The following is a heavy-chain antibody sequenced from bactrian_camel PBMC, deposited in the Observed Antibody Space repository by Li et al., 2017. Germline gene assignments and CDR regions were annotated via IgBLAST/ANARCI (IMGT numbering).Heavy chain of an antibody. J-gene: IGHJ6*01. CDR2: IWLGDGRQ. Sequence: HVQLVESGGGSVPPGGTLRLSCAAPEALPRDRKYMGWFRQAPGKEREAVAVIWLGDGRQWYAEAVKGRFTISRDNGKNTIYLQMNSLRPEDTAMYYCAATGSLLYFSEYDGELAFASWGQGTQVTVS. CDR1: EALPRDRKY. CDR3: AATGSLLYFSEYDGELAFAS. V-gene: IGHV3S61*01. D-gene: IGHD4*01.